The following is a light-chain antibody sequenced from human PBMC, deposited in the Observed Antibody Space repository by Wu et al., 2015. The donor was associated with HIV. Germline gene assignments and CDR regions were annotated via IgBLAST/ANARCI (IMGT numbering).Light chain of an antibody. Sequence: DIQMTQSPSSLSASVGDRVTITCRASQSIESYLNWYQHKPGKAPKLLIYAASSLQSGVPSRFSGSGSGTDFTLTISSPQLEDFATYYCQQSYNMQSTFGQGTKLQIK. CDR2: AAS. CDR3: QQSYNMQST. CDR1: QSIESY. V-gene: IGKV1-39*01. J-gene: IGKJ2*01.